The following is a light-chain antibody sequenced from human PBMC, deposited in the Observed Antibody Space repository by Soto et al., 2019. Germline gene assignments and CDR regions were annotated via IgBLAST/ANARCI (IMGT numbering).Light chain of an antibody. Sequence: EIVVRQAPSSLAVCSGKRTTLSCRASQSVSSNLAWYQQKPGQAPRLLIYGASTRATGIPARFSGSGSGTEFTLTISSLQSEDFAVYYCQQSNTWPPTVTIGPGLKVDIK. CDR2: GAS. CDR3: QQSNTWPPTVT. V-gene: IGKV3-15*01. J-gene: IGKJ3*01. CDR1: QSVSSN.